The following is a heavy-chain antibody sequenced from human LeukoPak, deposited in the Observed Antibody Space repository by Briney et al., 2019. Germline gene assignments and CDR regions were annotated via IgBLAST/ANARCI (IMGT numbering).Heavy chain of an antibody. Sequence: ASVKVSCKGSGYTFNGYYMHWVRQAPGQGFEWMGWINPNSGATNYAQKFQGRVTLTRDSSISSGYMELSSLRSEDTAVYYCARGPPTAQYFQHWGQGTLVTVSS. CDR2: INPNSGAT. CDR1: GYTFNGYY. J-gene: IGHJ1*01. D-gene: IGHD1-1*01. CDR3: ARGPPTAQYFQH. V-gene: IGHV1-2*02.